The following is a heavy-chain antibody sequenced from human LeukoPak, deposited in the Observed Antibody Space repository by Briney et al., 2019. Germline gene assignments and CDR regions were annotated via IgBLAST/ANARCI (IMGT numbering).Heavy chain of an antibody. Sequence: SQTLSLTCAISGDNVSSNFAAWNWLRQSPSRGLEWLGRTYYRSKWFNEYSTSVESRITINPDTSKNQFSLQLSFVTPEDTAVYYCARESGDYVKFDYWGQGTLVTVSS. J-gene: IGHJ4*02. V-gene: IGHV6-1*01. CDR1: GDNVSSNFAA. D-gene: IGHD3-16*01. CDR2: TYYRSKWFN. CDR3: ARESGDYVKFDY.